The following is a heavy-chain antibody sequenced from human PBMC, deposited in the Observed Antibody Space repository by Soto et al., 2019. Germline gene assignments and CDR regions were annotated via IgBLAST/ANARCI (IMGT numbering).Heavy chain of an antibody. CDR3: VRGITMVRGARFLRGNYGMDV. CDR1: GFTFSSYA. Sequence: RLSCSASGFTFSSYAMHWVRQAPGKGLEYVSAISSNGGSTYYADSVKGRFTISRDNSKNTLYLQMSSLRAEDTAVYYCVRGITMVRGARFLRGNYGMDVWGQGTTVTVS. CDR2: ISSNGGST. D-gene: IGHD3-10*01. J-gene: IGHJ6*02. V-gene: IGHV3-64D*06.